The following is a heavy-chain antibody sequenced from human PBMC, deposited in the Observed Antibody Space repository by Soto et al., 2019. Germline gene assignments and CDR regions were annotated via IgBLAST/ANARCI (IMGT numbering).Heavy chain of an antibody. Sequence: SETLSLTCTVSGGSISSYYWSWIRQPPGKGLEWIGYIYYSGSTNYNPSLKSRVNISVDTSKNQISLKMSTVTAADTAVYYCARGRMAVAGIDYWGQGTLVT. V-gene: IGHV4-59*01. J-gene: IGHJ4*02. CDR2: IYYSGST. CDR3: ARGRMAVAGIDY. CDR1: GGSISSYY. D-gene: IGHD6-19*01.